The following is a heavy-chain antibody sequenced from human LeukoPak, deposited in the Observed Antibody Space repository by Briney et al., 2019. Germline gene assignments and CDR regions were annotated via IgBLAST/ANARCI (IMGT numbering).Heavy chain of an antibody. J-gene: IGHJ5*02. CDR1: SGSISGHY. Sequence: PSETLSLTCTVSSGSISGHYWSWIRQSPGRGLERIANIYTSGATKYNPSLNSRVTISIDTSKNRFSLKVTSMTAADTAIYYCARQAQAGTDNYFDPWGRGILVTVSS. V-gene: IGHV4-4*09. D-gene: IGHD1-14*01. CDR2: IYTSGAT. CDR3: ARQAQAGTDNYFDP.